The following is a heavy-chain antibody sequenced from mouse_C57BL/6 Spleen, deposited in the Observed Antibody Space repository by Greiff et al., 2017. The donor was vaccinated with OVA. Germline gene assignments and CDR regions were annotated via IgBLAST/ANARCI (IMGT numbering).Heavy chain of an antibody. CDR2: INPSTGGT. CDR1: GYSFTGYY. V-gene: IGHV1-42*01. CDR3: ARSWRHYFDY. J-gene: IGHJ2*01. Sequence: VQLKQSGPELVKPGASVKISCKASGYSFTGYYMNWVKQSPEKSLEWIGEINPSTGGTTYNQKFKAKATLTVDKSSSTAYMQLKSLTSEDSAVYYCARSWRHYFDYWGQGTTLTVSS.